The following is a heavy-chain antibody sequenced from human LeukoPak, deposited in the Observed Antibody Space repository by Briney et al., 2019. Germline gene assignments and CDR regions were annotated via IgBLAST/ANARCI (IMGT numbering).Heavy chain of an antibody. Sequence: GGSLRLSCAASGSTFSSYSMNWVRQAPGKGLEWVSSISSSSSYIYYADSVKGRFTISRDNAKNSLYLQMNSLRAEDTAVYYCARVGNYDFWSGYGYMDVWGKGTTVTVSS. CDR3: ARVGNYDFWSGYGYMDV. CDR2: ISSSSSYI. J-gene: IGHJ6*03. CDR1: GSTFSSYS. V-gene: IGHV3-21*01. D-gene: IGHD3-3*01.